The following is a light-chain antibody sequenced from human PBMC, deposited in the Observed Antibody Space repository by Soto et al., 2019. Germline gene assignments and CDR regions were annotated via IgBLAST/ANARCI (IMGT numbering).Light chain of an antibody. CDR2: GAS. CDR3: QQYNNWPPMT. CDR1: QSVSSY. V-gene: IGKV3-15*01. Sequence: EIVMTQSPATLSVSPGERATLSCRASQSVSSYLAWYQQKPGQAPRLLIYGASTRATGIPARFSGSGSGTEFTLTISGLQSEDFAVYYCQQYNNWPPMTFGQGAKVEIK. J-gene: IGKJ1*01.